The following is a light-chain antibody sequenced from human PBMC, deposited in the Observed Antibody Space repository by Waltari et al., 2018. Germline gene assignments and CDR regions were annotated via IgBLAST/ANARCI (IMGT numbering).Light chain of an antibody. CDR2: EVS. J-gene: IGLJ2*01. Sequence: QSALTQPPSASGSPGQSVTISCTGTSSDVGGYNYVSWYQQHPGKAPKLMIYEVSKRPPGVPDRFSGSKSGNTASLTVSGLQAEDEADYYCSSYAGSNTHVVFGGGTKLTVL. CDR1: SSDVGGYNY. V-gene: IGLV2-8*01. CDR3: SSYAGSNTHVV.